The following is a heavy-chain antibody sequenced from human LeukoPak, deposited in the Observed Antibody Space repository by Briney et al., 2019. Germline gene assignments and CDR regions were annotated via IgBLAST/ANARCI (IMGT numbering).Heavy chain of an antibody. D-gene: IGHD2-21*02. Sequence: SETLSLTCTVSGGSVSSGSYYWSSIRQPPGKGLEWIGYIYYSGSTNYNPSLKSRVTISVDTSKNQFSLKLSSVTAADTAVYYCARALTGCGGDCHHGYWGQGTLVTVSS. CDR2: IYYSGST. CDR1: GGSVSSGSYY. J-gene: IGHJ4*02. V-gene: IGHV4-61*01. CDR3: ARALTGCGGDCHHGY.